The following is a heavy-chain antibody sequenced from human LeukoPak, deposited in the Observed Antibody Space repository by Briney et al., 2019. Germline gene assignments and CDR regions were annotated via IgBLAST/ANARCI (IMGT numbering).Heavy chain of an antibody. V-gene: IGHV1-8*01. J-gene: IGHJ6*03. CDR1: GYTFTSYD. CDR3: AGGIAAAGRRYYYYYYMDV. CDR2: MNPNSGNT. Sequence: ASVKVSCKASGYTFTSYDINWVRQATGQGLEWMGWMNPNSGNTGYAQKFQGRVTMTRNTSISTAYMELSSLRSEDTAVYYCAGGIAAAGRRYYYYYYMDVWGKGTTVTVSS. D-gene: IGHD6-13*01.